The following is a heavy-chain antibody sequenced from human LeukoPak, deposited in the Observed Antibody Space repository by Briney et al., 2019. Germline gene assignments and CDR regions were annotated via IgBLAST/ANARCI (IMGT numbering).Heavy chain of an antibody. CDR2: IYHSGSP. D-gene: IGHD2-15*01. Sequence: SETLSLTCAVSGGSFSSGDYSWSWIRHPPGKGLEWIAYIYHSGSPYYNPSLKSRVTISIDRSKNQLSLKLNSVTAADTAVYYCAREILSSVGYFDYWGQGSLVTVSS. CDR1: GGSFSSGDYS. J-gene: IGHJ4*02. CDR3: AREILSSVGYFDY. V-gene: IGHV4-30-2*01.